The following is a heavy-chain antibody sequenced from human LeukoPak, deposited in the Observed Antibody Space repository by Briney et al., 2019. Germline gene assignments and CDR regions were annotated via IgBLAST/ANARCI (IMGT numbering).Heavy chain of an antibody. D-gene: IGHD3-3*01. J-gene: IGHJ4*02. V-gene: IGHV3-23*01. CDR2: ISGSGGST. Sequence: PGGSLRLSCAASGFTFSSYAMSWVRQAPGKGLEWVSAISGSGGSTYYADSVKGRFTISRDNSKNTLYLQMNSLRAEDTAVYYCAKDRDTYYDFWSGYKASGGYYFDYWGQGTLVTVSS. CDR1: GFTFSSYA. CDR3: AKDRDTYYDFWSGYKASGGYYFDY.